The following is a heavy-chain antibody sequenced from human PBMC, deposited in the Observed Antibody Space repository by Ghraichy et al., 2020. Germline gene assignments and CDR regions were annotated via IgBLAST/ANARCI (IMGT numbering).Heavy chain of an antibody. CDR3: ARETRSTSFNWFDP. V-gene: IGHV3-30-3*01. Sequence: GGSLRLSCAASGFTFSSYAMHWVRQAPGKGLEWVAVISYDGSNKYYADSVKGRFTISRDNSKNTLYLQMNSLRAEDTAVYYCARETRSTSFNWFDPWGQGTLVTVSS. J-gene: IGHJ5*02. D-gene: IGHD2-2*01. CDR2: ISYDGSNK. CDR1: GFTFSSYA.